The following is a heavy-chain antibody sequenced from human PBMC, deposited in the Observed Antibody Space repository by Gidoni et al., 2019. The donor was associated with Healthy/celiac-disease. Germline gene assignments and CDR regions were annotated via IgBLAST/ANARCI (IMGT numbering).Heavy chain of an antibody. CDR3: ASALGEVVTAQYFDY. D-gene: IGHD2-21*02. J-gene: IGHJ4*02. V-gene: IGHV4-39*01. Sequence: QLQLQESGPGLVKPSETLSLTCTVSGGSITSGGDYWGGIRQPPGKGLEWIGNIYYSGSTYYNPSLKSRVTISVDTSKNQFSLKLTSVTAADTAVYCCASALGEVVTAQYFDYWGQGTLVTVSS. CDR2: IYYSGST. CDR1: GGSITSGGDY.